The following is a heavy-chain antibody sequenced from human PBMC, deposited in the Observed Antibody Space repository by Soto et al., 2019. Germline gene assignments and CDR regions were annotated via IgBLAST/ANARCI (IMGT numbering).Heavy chain of an antibody. D-gene: IGHD3-16*01. CDR3: TIEGAYPGPDFDY. CDR2: TKNKANSYAT. V-gene: IGHV3-72*01. J-gene: IGHJ4*02. CDR1: GFTFSSYW. Sequence: PGGSLRLSCAASGFTFSSYWMSWVRQAPGKGLEWVGRTKNKANSYATEYAASVKGRFTISRDDSRNSVYLQMNSLKTNDTAVYYCTIEGAYPGPDFDYWGQGTLVTVSS.